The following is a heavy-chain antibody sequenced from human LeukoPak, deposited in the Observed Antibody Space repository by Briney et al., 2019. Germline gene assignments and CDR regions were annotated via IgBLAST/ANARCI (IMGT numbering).Heavy chain of an antibody. V-gene: IGHV3-13*04. CDR2: IDTAGDT. CDR3: AHGAMYQLDY. CDR1: GFTFSSYD. D-gene: IGHD2-2*01. Sequence: PGGSLRLSCAASGFTFSSYDMHWVRQTTGKGLEWVSAIDTAGDTHYPDSVKGRFTISGDNSRNTLFLQMNSLRAEDTAVYYCAHGAMYQLDYWGQGTLVTVSS. J-gene: IGHJ4*02.